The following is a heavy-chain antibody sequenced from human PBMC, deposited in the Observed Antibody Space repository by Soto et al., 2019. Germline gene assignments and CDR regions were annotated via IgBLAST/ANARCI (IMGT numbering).Heavy chain of an antibody. D-gene: IGHD3-10*02. CDR1: VFTLSDHD. J-gene: IGHJ4*02. CDR3: ERSGDTYNVLEY. Sequence: VGSLRLSCAASVFTLSDHDMSWIRQAPGKGLEWVSFSSNSGTFTKYADSVKGRFTIYRDNAKNSLYLQINSLRGEDTAIYFCERSGDTYNVLEYWGPGTPVTVSS. V-gene: IGHV3-11*03. CDR2: SSNSGTFT.